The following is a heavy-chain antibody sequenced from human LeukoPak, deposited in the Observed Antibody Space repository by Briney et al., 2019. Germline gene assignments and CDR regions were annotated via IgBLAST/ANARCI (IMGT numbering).Heavy chain of an antibody. D-gene: IGHD3-22*01. V-gene: IGHV5-10-1*01. CDR1: GYSVTSYW. CDR2: IDPRDSYT. J-gene: IGHJ4*02. Sequence: GESLKISCKGSGYSVTSYWISWVRQMPGKGLECMGRIDPRDSYTKYSPSFQGHVSISADKSISTAYLQWSSLKASDTATYYCARLESSGYYVYWGQGTLVTVSS. CDR3: ARLESSGYYVY.